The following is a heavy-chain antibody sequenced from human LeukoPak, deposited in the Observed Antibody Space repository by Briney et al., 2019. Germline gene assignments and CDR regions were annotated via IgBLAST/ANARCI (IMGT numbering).Heavy chain of an antibody. CDR2: ISGRSNNT. D-gene: IGHD3-9*01. V-gene: IGHV3-23*01. CDR3: AKWGDSDVLTGCYVSDF. Sequence: GASLRLSCAASGFIFSNYAMYWVRQAPGKGLERVSAISGRSNNTYYADSVKGRFTISRGSSKNTLYLQMNSLRADDTAVYYCAKWGDSDVLTGCYVSDFWVEGTLVTVCS. J-gene: IGHJ4*02. CDR1: GFIFSNYA.